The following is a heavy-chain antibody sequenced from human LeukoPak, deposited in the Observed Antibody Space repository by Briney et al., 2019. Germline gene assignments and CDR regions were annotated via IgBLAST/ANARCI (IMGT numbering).Heavy chain of an antibody. CDR1: GGSLSSYY. CDR2: IYYSGST. Sequence: SETLSLTCTVSGGSLSSYYWSWLRQPPGKGLEWIGYIYYSGSTNYNPSLKSRVTISVDTSKNQFSLKLSSVTAADTAVYYCARASCSSTSCYEDYYYGMDVWGQGTTVTVSS. D-gene: IGHD2-2*01. V-gene: IGHV4-59*01. J-gene: IGHJ6*02. CDR3: ARASCSSTSCYEDYYYGMDV.